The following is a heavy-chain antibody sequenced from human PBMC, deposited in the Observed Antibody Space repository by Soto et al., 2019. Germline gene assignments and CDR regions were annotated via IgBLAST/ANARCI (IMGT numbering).Heavy chain of an antibody. V-gene: IGHV3-23*01. CDR2: ISGSGGST. CDR1: GFTFSSYA. D-gene: IGHD2-8*01. CDR3: AKRSDIVLMVYAMGFDP. Sequence: GGSLRLSCAASGFTFSSYAMSWVRRAPGKGLEWVSAISGSGGSTYYADSVKGRFTISRDNSKNTLYLQMNSLRAEDTAVYYCAKRSDIVLMVYAMGFDPWGQGTLVTVSS. J-gene: IGHJ5*02.